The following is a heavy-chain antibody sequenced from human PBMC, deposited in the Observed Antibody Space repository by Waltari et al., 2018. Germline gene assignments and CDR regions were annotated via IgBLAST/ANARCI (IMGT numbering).Heavy chain of an antibody. V-gene: IGHV4-4*02. Sequence: QLQLQESGPGLVKPSGTLSLTCVVSSDPMGSNDWWSWVRQSPAKGLEWIGQVHRTGKTNYNPSFEGRSMISLDTSINEVSLKVFSATAADTAVYYCARDRGRGLYLDSWGQGTLVTVSP. CDR3: ARDRGRGLYLDS. D-gene: IGHD2-15*01. CDR1: SDPMGSNDW. J-gene: IGHJ4*02. CDR2: VHRTGKT.